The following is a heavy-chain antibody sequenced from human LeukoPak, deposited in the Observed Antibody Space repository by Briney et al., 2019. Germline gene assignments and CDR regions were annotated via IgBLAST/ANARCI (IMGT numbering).Heavy chain of an antibody. CDR1: GGSISSYY. CDR2: IYYSGST. V-gene: IGHV4-59*01. D-gene: IGHD3-10*01. J-gene: IGHJ4*02. CDR3: ARGAMVRGVILTHYFDF. Sequence: SETLSLTCTVSGGSISSYYWSWIRQPPGKGLEWIGYIYYSGSTNYNPSLKSRVTISVDTSKNQFSLKLTSVTAADAAVYYCARGAMVRGVILTHYFDFWGQGTLVTVSS.